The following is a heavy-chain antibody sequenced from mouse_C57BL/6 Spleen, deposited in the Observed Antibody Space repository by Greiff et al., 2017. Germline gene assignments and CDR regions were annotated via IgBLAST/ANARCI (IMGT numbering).Heavy chain of an antibody. J-gene: IGHJ2*01. D-gene: IGHD1-1*01. V-gene: IGHV1-62-2*01. CDR2: FYPGSGSI. Sequence: QVHVKQSGAELVKPGASVKLSCKASGYTFTEYTIHWVKQRSGQGLEWIGWFYPGSGSIKYNEKFKDKATLTADKSSSTVYLELSRLTAEDSAVYFWERHEDGDYYGSSYFDYWGQGTTLTVSS. CDR1: GYTFTEYT. CDR3: ERHEDGDYYGSSYFDY.